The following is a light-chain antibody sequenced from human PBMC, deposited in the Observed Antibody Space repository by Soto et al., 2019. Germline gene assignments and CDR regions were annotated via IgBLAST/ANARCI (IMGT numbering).Light chain of an antibody. J-gene: IGLJ7*01. V-gene: IGLV2-23*02. CDR2: EVT. CDR1: SSDVGSHNL. CDR3: CSYGGSRAV. Sequence: QSAPTQPASVSGSPGQSITISCTGTSSDVGSHNLVSWYHQHPGQAPKLMIYEVTKRPLGVSTRFSASKSGNTASLTISGLQAEDEADYYCCSYGGSRAVFGGGTQLTVL.